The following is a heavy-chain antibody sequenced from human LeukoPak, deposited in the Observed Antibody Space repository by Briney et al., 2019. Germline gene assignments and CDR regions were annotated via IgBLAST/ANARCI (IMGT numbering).Heavy chain of an antibody. V-gene: IGHV1-2*02. Sequence: ASVKVSCKASGYTFTGYYMHWVRQAPGQGLEWMGWINPNSGGTNYAQKFQGRVTMTRDTSISTAYMELSRLRSDDTAVYYCARDQWELLSAFDIWGQGTMVTVSS. CDR2: INPNSGGT. J-gene: IGHJ3*02. D-gene: IGHD1-26*01. CDR3: ARDQWELLSAFDI. CDR1: GYTFTGYY.